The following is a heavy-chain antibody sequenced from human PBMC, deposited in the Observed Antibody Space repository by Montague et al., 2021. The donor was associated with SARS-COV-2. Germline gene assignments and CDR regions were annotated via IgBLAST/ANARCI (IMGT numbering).Heavy chain of an antibody. J-gene: IGHJ2*01. D-gene: IGHD2-15*01. CDR3: AHVGMACSGGSCYPKIKDGYSDL. CDR2: IYWDDDK. V-gene: IGHV2-5*02. CDR1: GFSLSTSGVG. Sequence: PALVKPTQTLTLTCTFSGFSLSTSGVGVGWIRQPPGKALEWLALIYWDDDKRYSPSLESRLTITKDTSKNQVVLTMTNMDPVDTATYYCAHVGMACSGGSCYPKIKDGYSDLWGRGTLVTVSS.